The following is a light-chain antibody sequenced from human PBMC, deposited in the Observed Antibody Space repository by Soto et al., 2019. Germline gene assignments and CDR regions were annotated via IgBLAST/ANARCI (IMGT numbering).Light chain of an antibody. CDR3: QQYNDWPLT. J-gene: IGKJ4*01. CDR2: DAS. CDR1: QSVISSY. V-gene: IGKV3D-20*01. Sequence: DIVLTQSPATLSLSPGERATLSCGASQSVISSYLAWYQQKPGLAPRLLIYDASSRPTGIPARFSGSGSGTEFTLTIISLQSEDSAVYYCQQYNDWPLTFGGGTKVDI.